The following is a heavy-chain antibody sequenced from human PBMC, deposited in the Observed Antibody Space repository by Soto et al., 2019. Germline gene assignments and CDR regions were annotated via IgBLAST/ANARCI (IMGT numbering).Heavy chain of an antibody. CDR2: IYYSGST. V-gene: IGHV4-59*08. CDR1: GGTISSWY. CDR3: ARRYRSAIDY. D-gene: IGHD6-25*01. J-gene: IGHJ4*02. Sequence: QVQLQESGPGLVKPSETLSLTCTVSGGTISSWYWSWIRQPPGKGLEWIGYIYYSGSTNCNPSLKSRVTISVDTSKNQFSLKLSSVTAADTAVYYCARRYRSAIDYWGQGTLVTVSS.